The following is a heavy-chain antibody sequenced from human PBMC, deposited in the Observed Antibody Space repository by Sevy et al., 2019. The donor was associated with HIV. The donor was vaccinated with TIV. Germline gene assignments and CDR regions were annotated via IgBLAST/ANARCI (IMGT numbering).Heavy chain of an antibody. CDR1: GFTFSNYE. D-gene: IGHD3-22*01. CDR3: ARNGGAYDTGFYP. CDR2: ITSSGSSI. V-gene: IGHV3-48*03. J-gene: IGHJ5*02. Sequence: GGSLRLSCAASGFTFSNYEMNWVRQAPGKGLEWVSHITSSGSSIYYADSVKGRFTISRDNAKNSLYLQMNSLRVEDTAVYYCARNGGAYDTGFYPWGQGTLVTVSS.